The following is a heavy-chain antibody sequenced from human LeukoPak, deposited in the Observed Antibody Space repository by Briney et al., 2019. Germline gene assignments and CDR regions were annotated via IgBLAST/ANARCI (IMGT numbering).Heavy chain of an antibody. CDR2: IKQDGSEK. CDR3: AREVRFRAYFYL. D-gene: IGHD3-10*01. V-gene: IGHV3-7*01. Sequence: GGSLRLSCAAYGFTFSSYWMSWVRQAPGKGLEWVANIKQDGSEKYSVDSVKGRFTISRDNAKNSLYLKLNSLRAEDRAVYYCAREVRFRAYFYLWGRGTLVTVSS. J-gene: IGHJ2*01. CDR1: GFTFSSYW.